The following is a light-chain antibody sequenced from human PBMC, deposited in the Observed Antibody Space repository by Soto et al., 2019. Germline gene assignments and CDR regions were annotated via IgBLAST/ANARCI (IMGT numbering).Light chain of an antibody. V-gene: IGKV3-15*01. J-gene: IGKJ2*01. Sequence: EIVMTQSPATLSVSPGERATLSCRASQSVSSNLAWYQQKPGQAPRLLIYGASTRTTGFPATFSGSGSGTEFTLTISSLQSEDFAVYYCQQYNNWPYTFGQGTKLEIK. CDR3: QQYNNWPYT. CDR1: QSVSSN. CDR2: GAS.